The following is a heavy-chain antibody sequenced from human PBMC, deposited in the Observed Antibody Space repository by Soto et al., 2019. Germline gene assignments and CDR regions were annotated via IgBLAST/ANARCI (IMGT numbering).Heavy chain of an antibody. J-gene: IGHJ6*02. CDR2: IKQGGSEK. D-gene: IGHD6-19*01. Sequence: EVRLMESGGGLVQPGGSLRLSCAASGFTFRGYWMSRARQAPGKGLEWAANIKQGGSEKYSVDSVKGPFTISRDNAQDSLYLQINSLRVEAAAICYCARDRGSGFFVQDCWEMDVWGQGTTVIVSS. CDR3: ARDRGSGFFVQDCWEMDV. CDR1: GFTFRGYW. V-gene: IGHV3-7*05.